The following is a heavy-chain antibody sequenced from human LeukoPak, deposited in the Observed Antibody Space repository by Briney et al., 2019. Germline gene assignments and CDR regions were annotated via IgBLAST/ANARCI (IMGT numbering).Heavy chain of an antibody. CDR1: GYTSTNFD. J-gene: IGHJ4*02. CDR3: ARGRQLERQGDLFDY. CDR2: INPNSGGT. Sequence: ASVKVSCKASGYTSTNFDINWVRQAPGQGLEWMGWINPNSGGTNYAQKFQGWVTMTRDTSISTAYMELSRLRSDDTAVYYCARGRQLERQGDLFDYWGQGTLVTVSS. V-gene: IGHV1-2*04. D-gene: IGHD1-1*01.